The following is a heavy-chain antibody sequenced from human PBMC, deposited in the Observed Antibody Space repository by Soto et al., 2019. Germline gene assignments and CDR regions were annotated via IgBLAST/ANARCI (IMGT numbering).Heavy chain of an antibody. CDR3: ARGYCSSTSCYEFDY. Sequence: QVQLQESGPGLVKPSETLSLTCTVSSASISSHYWNWIRQPPGKGLEWIGSIYYSGNTNYSPSLKRRATISVATSKTQFSLKLSSVTAADTAMYYCARGYCSSTSCYEFDYWGQGTLVTVSS. D-gene: IGHD2-2*01. CDR2: IYYSGNT. J-gene: IGHJ4*02. V-gene: IGHV4-59*11. CDR1: SASISSHY.